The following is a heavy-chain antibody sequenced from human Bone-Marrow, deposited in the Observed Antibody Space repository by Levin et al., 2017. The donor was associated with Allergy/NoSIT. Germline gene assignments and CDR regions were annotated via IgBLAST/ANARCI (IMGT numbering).Heavy chain of an antibody. CDR3: TRLPLLDRFDY. J-gene: IGHJ4*02. Sequence: GESLKISCEATGYTFTNYWIGWVRQMPGKGLEWVWIIYPDDSDTRYSPSFQGQVTISADRSISTAYLQWNSLEASDTAMYYCTRLPLLDRFDYWGQGTLVTVSS. CDR1: GYTFTNYW. D-gene: IGHD3-3*02. V-gene: IGHV5-51*01. CDR2: IYPDDSDT.